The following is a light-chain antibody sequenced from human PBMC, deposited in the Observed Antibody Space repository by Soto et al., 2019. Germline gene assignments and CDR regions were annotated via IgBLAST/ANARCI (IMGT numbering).Light chain of an antibody. CDR1: QSISNS. Sequence: DIQMTQSPSSLSAFVGDRVTITCRTSQSISNSLNWYQQKPGKAPRLLISTISSLQSGVPSRFTGSGSGTDFTLTISSLQTEDFATYYCQQTHSTPLTFGGGTKVEV. CDR2: TIS. J-gene: IGKJ4*01. CDR3: QQTHSTPLT. V-gene: IGKV1-39*01.